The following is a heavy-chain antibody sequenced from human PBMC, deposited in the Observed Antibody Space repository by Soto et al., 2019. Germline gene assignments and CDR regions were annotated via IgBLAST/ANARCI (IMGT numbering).Heavy chain of an antibody. CDR3: TLIVVVPAAIRWGWFDP. D-gene: IGHD2-2*01. Sequence: PSETLSLTCTVSGGSISSGGYYWSWIRQHPGKGLEWIGYIHYSGRTYYNPSLKSRVTISVDTSKNQFSLKLSSVTAADTAVYYCTLIVVVPAAIRWGWFDPWGQGTLVTVSS. J-gene: IGHJ5*02. CDR2: IHYSGRT. CDR1: GGSISSGGYY. V-gene: IGHV4-31*03.